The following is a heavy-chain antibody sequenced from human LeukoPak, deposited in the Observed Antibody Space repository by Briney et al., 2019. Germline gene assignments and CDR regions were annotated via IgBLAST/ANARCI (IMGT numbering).Heavy chain of an antibody. CDR1: GGTFNSHI. J-gene: IGHJ5*02. CDR3: ARVNLRGSQYNWFDP. D-gene: IGHD1-26*01. V-gene: IGHV1-69*08. Sequence: WASVKVSCKTSGGTFNSHIFSWVRQALGHGLEWMGRSTPILGTAKYAQGFQDRVTISADKSTTTVYLELSSLRAEDTAIYYCARVNLRGSQYNWFDPWGQGTLVTVSS. CDR2: STPILGTA.